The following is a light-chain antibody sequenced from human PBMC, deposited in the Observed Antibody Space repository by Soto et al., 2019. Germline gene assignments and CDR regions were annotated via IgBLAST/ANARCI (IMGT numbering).Light chain of an antibody. V-gene: IGKV3-20*01. CDR2: DAS. CDR1: QSVFSNY. Sequence: EIVLTQSPGTLSLSPGERATLSCRASQSVFSNYLAWYQQKPGQAPRVLIHDASTRATGIPDRFSGSGSGTDFTLTISRLEPEDFAVYYCQQYGNSPRVTFDQGTRLEIK. J-gene: IGKJ5*01. CDR3: QQYGNSPRVT.